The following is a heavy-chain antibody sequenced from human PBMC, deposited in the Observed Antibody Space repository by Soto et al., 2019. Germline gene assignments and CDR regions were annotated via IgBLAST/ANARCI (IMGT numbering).Heavy chain of an antibody. J-gene: IGHJ4*02. Sequence: SETLSLTCAVYGGSFSGYYWSWIRQPPGKGLEWIGEINHSGSTNYNPSLKSRVTISVDTSKNQFSLKLSSVTAADTAVYYCARASLNYYGSGSYLSVFDYWGQGTLVTVSS. CDR1: GGSFSGYY. CDR2: INHSGST. D-gene: IGHD3-10*01. V-gene: IGHV4-34*01. CDR3: ARASLNYYGSGSYLSVFDY.